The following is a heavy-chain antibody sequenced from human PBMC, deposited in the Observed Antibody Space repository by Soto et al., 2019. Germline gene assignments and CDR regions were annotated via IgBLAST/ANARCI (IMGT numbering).Heavy chain of an antibody. CDR2: IYHSGST. CDR1: GGSISSGGYS. J-gene: IGHJ4*02. Sequence: SETLSLICAVSGGSISSGGYSWSWIRQPPGKGLEWIGYIYHSGSTYYNPSLKSRVTISVDTSKNQFSLKLSSVTAADTAVYYCARHTPAISISDHWGQGTLVTVSS. D-gene: IGHD2-15*01. CDR3: ARHTPAISISDH. V-gene: IGHV4-30-2*03.